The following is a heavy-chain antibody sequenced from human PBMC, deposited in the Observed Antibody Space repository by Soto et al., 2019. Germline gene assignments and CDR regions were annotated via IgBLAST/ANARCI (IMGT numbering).Heavy chain of an antibody. CDR2: IYYSGST. CDR3: ARAVRSGYYPDY. J-gene: IGHJ4*02. V-gene: IGHV4-31*03. D-gene: IGHD3-22*01. Sequence: PSETLSLTCTVSGGSISSSSYYWSWIRQHPGKGLEWIGYIYYSGSTYYNPSLKSRVTISVDTSKNQFSLKLSSVTAADTAVYYCARAVRSGYYPDYWGQGTLVTVSS. CDR1: GGSISSSSYY.